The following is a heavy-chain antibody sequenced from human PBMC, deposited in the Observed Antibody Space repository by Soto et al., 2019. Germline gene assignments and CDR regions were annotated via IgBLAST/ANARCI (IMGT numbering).Heavy chain of an antibody. CDR1: GFTFSDSA. CDR3: AKGCSGGSCFLFDY. V-gene: IGHV3-23*01. CDR2: ISGSGGST. J-gene: IGHJ4*02. D-gene: IGHD2-15*01. Sequence: GGSLILSCTASGFTFSDSAMTWVRQAPGKGLEWVSAISGSGGSTYYADSVKGRFTISRDNSKNTLYLQMNSLRAEDTAVYYCAKGCSGGSCFLFDYWGQGTLVTVSS.